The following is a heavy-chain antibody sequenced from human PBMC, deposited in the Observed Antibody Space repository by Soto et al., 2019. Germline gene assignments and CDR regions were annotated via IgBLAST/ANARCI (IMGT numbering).Heavy chain of an antibody. CDR2: IIPIFGTA. Sequence: QVQLVQSGAEVKQPVSSVKVSCKASGGTFSSYAISWVRQAPGHGLAWMGGIIPIFGTANYAQKFQGRVTITADESTSTAYMQLSSMRSEDTAVYYCARVCVVGAQVPAFDIWGQGTMVTVSS. CDR3: ARVCVVGAQVPAFDI. J-gene: IGHJ3*02. CDR1: GGTFSSYA. D-gene: IGHD1-26*01. V-gene: IGHV1-69*01.